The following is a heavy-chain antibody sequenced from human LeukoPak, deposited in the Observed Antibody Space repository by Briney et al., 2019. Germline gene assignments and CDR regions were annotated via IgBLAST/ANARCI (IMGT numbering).Heavy chain of an antibody. V-gene: IGHV3-23*01. Sequence: GGSLRLSCAASAFTVSRTYMTWVRQAPGKGLEWVSAISGSGGSTYYADSVKGRFTISRDNSKNTLYLQMNSLRAEDTAVYYCAKSHVLLWFGEFDYWGQGTLVTVSS. D-gene: IGHD3-10*01. J-gene: IGHJ4*02. CDR3: AKSHVLLWFGEFDY. CDR1: AFTVSRTY. CDR2: ISGSGGST.